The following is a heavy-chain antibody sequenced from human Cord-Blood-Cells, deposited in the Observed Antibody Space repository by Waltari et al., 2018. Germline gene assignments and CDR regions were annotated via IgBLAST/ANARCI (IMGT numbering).Heavy chain of an antibody. CDR3: ARDLVTTVDY. J-gene: IGHJ4*02. V-gene: IGHV3-48*03. D-gene: IGHD4-4*01. Sequence: EVQLVESGGGLVQPGGSLRLSCAASGFTFSSYEMNWFSQAPGKGLEWVSYISSSGSTLYYADAVKGRFTISRDNAKNSLYLQMNSLRTEDMAVYYCARDLVTTVDYWGQGTLVTVSS. CDR1: GFTFSSYE. CDR2: ISSSGSTL.